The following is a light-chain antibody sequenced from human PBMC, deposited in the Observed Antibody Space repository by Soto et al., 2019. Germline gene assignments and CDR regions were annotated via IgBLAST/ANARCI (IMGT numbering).Light chain of an antibody. CDR2: EVS. CDR1: SSDDGGYNH. Sequence: QSALSQPAPVSESPGQSITISCAGTSSDDGGYNHVSWYQQHADKAPKLLIHEVSNRPSGVSNRFSGSKSGNTASLNISGLQAEDEADYYCTSYTSISTYVFGTGTKVTVL. V-gene: IGLV2-14*01. J-gene: IGLJ1*01. CDR3: TSYTSISTYV.